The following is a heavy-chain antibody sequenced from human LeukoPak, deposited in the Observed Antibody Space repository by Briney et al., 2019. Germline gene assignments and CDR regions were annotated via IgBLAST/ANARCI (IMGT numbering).Heavy chain of an antibody. J-gene: IGHJ3*02. D-gene: IGHD3-3*01. CDR3: ARRITIFGVVIIQHAFDI. CDR1: GGSFSGYY. Sequence: PSETLSLTCAVYGGSFSGYYWSWIRQPPGKGLEWIGEINHSGSTNYNPSLKSRVTISVDTSKNQFSLKLSSVTAADTAVYYCARRITIFGVVIIQHAFDIWGQGTMVTVSS. V-gene: IGHV4-34*01. CDR2: INHSGST.